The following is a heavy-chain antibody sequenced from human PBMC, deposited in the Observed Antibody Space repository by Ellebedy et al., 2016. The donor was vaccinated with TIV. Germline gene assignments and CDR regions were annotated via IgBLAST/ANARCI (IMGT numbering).Heavy chain of an antibody. CDR1: GASIGDSTYY. D-gene: IGHD7-27*01. CDR2: IYYSGTT. J-gene: IGHJ4*02. CDR3: ARRALTGDFDY. V-gene: IGHV4-39*01. Sequence: GSLRLSCAVPGASIGDSTYYWGWIRQPPGKGLEWIGTIYYSGTTYYNPSLKSRVTMPVDMSKNQFSLRLSSVTAADTAVYYCARRALTGDFDYWGQGTLVTVSS.